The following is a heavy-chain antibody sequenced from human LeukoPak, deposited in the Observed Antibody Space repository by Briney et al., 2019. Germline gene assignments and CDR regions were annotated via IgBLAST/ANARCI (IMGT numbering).Heavy chain of an antibody. CDR1: GESFSGYY. Sequence: SETLSLTCAVYGESFSGYYWSWIRQPPGKGLEWIGEINHSGSTNYNPSLKSRVTISVDTSKNHFSLNLRSVTAADTAVYYCARRSYNSPFRYWGQGTLVTVSS. V-gene: IGHV4-34*01. CDR2: INHSGST. D-gene: IGHD5-24*01. CDR3: ARRSYNSPFRY. J-gene: IGHJ4*02.